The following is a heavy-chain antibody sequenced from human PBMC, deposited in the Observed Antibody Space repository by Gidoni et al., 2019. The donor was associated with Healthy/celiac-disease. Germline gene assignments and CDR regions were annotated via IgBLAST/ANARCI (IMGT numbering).Heavy chain of an antibody. Sequence: EVQLLESGGGLVQPGGSLRLSFAASGFTFSRYAMSWVRQAPGKGLEWVSAISGSGGSTYYADSVKGRFTISRDNSKNTLYLQMNSLRAEDTAVYYCAKDEVGGYSYGGVDYWGQGTLVTVSS. CDR3: AKDEVGGYSYGGVDY. V-gene: IGHV3-23*01. CDR1: GFTFSRYA. J-gene: IGHJ4*02. D-gene: IGHD5-18*01. CDR2: ISGSGGST.